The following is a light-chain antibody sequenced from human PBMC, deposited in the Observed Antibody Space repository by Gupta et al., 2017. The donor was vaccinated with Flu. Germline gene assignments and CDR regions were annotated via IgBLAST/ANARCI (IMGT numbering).Light chain of an antibody. Sequence: QSALTQPRSVSGSPGQSVTISCTGRSSDVGGYNYVSWYQQYPGKAPKLLIYEVTKRPSGVPERFSASKSGDTASLAISGLQADDEADYYCCSYAGSSTFWVFGGGTTLTVL. CDR3: CSYAGSSTFWV. CDR2: EVT. V-gene: IGLV2-11*01. J-gene: IGLJ3*02. CDR1: SSDVGGYNY.